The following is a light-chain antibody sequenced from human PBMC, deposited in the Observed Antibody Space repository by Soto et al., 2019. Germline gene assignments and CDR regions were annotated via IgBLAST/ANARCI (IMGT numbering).Light chain of an antibody. Sequence: DIQMTQSPSSLSASIGDRVTITCRASQNIGSFLNWYQQKPGEAPRLLVDSAFRIQSGVPSRFNASGSGTDFTLSSSSLQPEDFSTYDCQQGSTTPITFGLGTRLEIK. V-gene: IGKV1-39*01. CDR1: QNIGSF. J-gene: IGKJ5*01. CDR3: QQGSTTPIT. CDR2: SAF.